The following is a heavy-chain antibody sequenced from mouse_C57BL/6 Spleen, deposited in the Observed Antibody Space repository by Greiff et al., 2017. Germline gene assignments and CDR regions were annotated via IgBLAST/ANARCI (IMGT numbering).Heavy chain of an antibody. D-gene: IGHD1-1*01. Sequence: QVQLKESGAELVKPGASVKISCKASGYAFSSYWMNWVKQRPGTGLEWIGQIYPGDGDTNYNGKFKGKATLTADKSSSTAYMQLSSLTSEDSAVYFCARRSVYYYGSSLAYWGQGTLVTVSA. CDR2: IYPGDGDT. CDR3: ARRSVYYYGSSLAY. V-gene: IGHV1-80*01. CDR1: GYAFSSYW. J-gene: IGHJ3*01.